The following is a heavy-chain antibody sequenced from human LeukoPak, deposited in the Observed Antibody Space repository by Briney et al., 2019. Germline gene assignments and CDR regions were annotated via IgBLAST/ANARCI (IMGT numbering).Heavy chain of an antibody. V-gene: IGHV3-21*01. J-gene: IGHJ4*02. CDR1: GFTFSSYS. Sequence: GGSPRLSCAASGFTFSSYSMNWVRQAPGKGLEWASSISSSSSYIYYADSVKGRFTISRDNAKNSLYLQMNSLRAEDTAVYYCARDSHRYYYDSSGYYGPLWGQGTLVTVSS. CDR3: ARDSHRYYYDSSGYYGPL. CDR2: ISSSSSYI. D-gene: IGHD3-22*01.